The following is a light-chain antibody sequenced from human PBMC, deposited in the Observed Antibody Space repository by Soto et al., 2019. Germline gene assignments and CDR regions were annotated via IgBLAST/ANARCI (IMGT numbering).Light chain of an antibody. CDR2: GAS. J-gene: IGKJ1*01. Sequence: EIVLTQSPGTLSLSPGERATLSCRASQSVSSSYLAWYQQKPGQAPRLLIYGASIRATGIPDRFSGSGSGTDFTLTISRLEPEEFAVYYCQQYGSSPYTFGQGTKVEIK. V-gene: IGKV3-20*01. CDR3: QQYGSSPYT. CDR1: QSVSSSY.